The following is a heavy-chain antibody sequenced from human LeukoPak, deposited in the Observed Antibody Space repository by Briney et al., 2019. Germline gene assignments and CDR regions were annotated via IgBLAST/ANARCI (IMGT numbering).Heavy chain of an antibody. CDR2: IYPDGRT. Sequence: GGSVTLFCGPSGFAVCINYMRWARQAPGRGLEWVSVIYPDGRTYYADSVKGRFTISSDISNDKLFLQMTSLRAEDTAVYYCAKLKGWYGEGYFDYWGPGTLVTVSS. J-gene: IGHJ4*02. CDR1: GFAVCINY. D-gene: IGHD3-10*01. V-gene: IGHV3-53*01. CDR3: AKLKGWYGEGYFDY.